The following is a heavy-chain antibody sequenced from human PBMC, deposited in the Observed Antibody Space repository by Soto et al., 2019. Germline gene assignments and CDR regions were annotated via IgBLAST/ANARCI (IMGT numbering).Heavy chain of an antibody. V-gene: IGHV1-3*01. CDR3: ARGLGLHYFDY. D-gene: IGHD1-26*01. CDR2: INAGNGNT. CDR1: GYTFTSYA. Sequence: ASVKVSCKASGYTFTSYAMHWVRQAPGQRLEWMGWINAGNGNTKYSQKFQGRVTITRDTSASTAYMELSSLRSEDTAVYYRARGLGLHYFDYWGQGTLVTVSS. J-gene: IGHJ4*02.